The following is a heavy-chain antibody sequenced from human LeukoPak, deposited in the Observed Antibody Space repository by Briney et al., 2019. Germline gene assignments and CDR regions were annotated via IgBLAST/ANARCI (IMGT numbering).Heavy chain of an antibody. CDR3: AKAVEYSSSSIDY. J-gene: IGHJ4*02. Sequence: GGSLKLSCAASGFSFSTYWMHWVRQAPGKGLVWVSRIVSDGTSTTYADSVKGRFTISRDNAKNTVYLQMNSLRAEDTAVYYCAKAVEYSSSSIDYWGQGTLVTVSS. V-gene: IGHV3-74*03. CDR1: GFSFSTYW. CDR2: IVSDGTST. D-gene: IGHD6-6*01.